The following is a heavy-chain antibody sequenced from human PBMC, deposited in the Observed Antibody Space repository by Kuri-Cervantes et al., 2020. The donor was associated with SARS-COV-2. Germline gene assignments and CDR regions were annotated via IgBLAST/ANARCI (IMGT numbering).Heavy chain of an antibody. CDR3: ASNPPLLLLRE. J-gene: IGHJ4*02. CDR1: GFTFSSYG. CDR2: IRYDGSNK. Sequence: GESLKISCAASGFTFSSYGMHWVRRAPGKGLEWVAFIRYDGSNKYYADPVKGRFTISRDNSKNTLYLQMNSLRAEDTAVYYCASNPPLLLLREWGQGTLVTVSS. D-gene: IGHD3-10*01. V-gene: IGHV3-30*02.